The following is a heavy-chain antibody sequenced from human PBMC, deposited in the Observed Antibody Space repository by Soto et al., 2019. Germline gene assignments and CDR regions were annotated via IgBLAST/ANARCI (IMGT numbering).Heavy chain of an antibody. CDR3: AREIQVATIDY. V-gene: IGHV4-59*01. D-gene: IGHD5-12*01. CDR1: VGSISSYF. Sequence: SETLSLPCTVPVGSISSYFCSWIRQPPGKGLEWIGYIYYSGSTNYNPSLKSRVTISVDTSKNQFSLKLSSVTAADTAVYYCAREIQVATIDYWGQGNLVTVSS. J-gene: IGHJ4*02. CDR2: IYYSGST.